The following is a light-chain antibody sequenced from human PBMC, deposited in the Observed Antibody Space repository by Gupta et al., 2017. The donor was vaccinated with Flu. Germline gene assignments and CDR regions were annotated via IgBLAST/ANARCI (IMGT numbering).Light chain of an antibody. CDR1: QRISSY. CDR2: PAT. Sequence: SSLSASVGDRGTITCRASQRISSYLNWYQQKPGKAPKLLIYPATSLQSAVPSRFSGSGSGTDFTLTISSLQPEDFATYYCQQSYSTPRVTFGQGTKLEIK. J-gene: IGKJ2*01. V-gene: IGKV1-39*01. CDR3: QQSYSTPRVT.